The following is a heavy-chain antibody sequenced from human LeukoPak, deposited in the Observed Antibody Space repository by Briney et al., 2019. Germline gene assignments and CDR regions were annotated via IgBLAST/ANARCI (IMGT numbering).Heavy chain of an antibody. Sequence: SETLSLTCTVSGGSISSGGYYWSWIRQHPGKGLKWIGYIYYSGSTYYNPSLKSRVTISVDTSKNQFSLKLSSVTAADTAVCYCASVYYDPPHYFDYWGQGTLVTVSS. D-gene: IGHD3-3*01. J-gene: IGHJ4*02. CDR1: GGSISSGGYY. CDR2: IYYSGST. V-gene: IGHV4-31*03. CDR3: ASVYYDPPHYFDY.